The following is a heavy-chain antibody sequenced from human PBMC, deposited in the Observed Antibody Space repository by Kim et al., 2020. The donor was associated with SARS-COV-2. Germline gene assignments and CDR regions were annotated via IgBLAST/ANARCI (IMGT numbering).Heavy chain of an antibody. Sequence: GGSLRLSCAVSGFKFSDYRMNWVRQAPGKGLECVSSINNSSSSKYYADSVKGRFTISRDNAKNLVYLQMNSLRAEDTAMYYCASPVSISGRTYWGAGMLVTVSS. V-gene: IGHV3-21*06. CDR3: ASPVSISGRTY. D-gene: IGHD1-20*01. CDR2: INNSSSSK. J-gene: IGHJ4*02. CDR1: GFKFSDYR.